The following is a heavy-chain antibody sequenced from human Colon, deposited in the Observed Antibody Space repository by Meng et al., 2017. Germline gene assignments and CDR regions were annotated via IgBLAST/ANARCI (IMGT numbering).Heavy chain of an antibody. CDR1: GGSISSSNW. Sequence: QGEVQEAGPGRAQSSGTLSLTCSVNGGSISSSNWWSWVRQPPGKGLEWIVEIYHSGSTNYNPSLKSRVTISVDKSKNQFSLKLSSVTAADTAVYYCASFPPPGKQWLVTDYWGQGTLVTVSS. J-gene: IGHJ4*02. D-gene: IGHD6-19*01. CDR2: IYHSGST. V-gene: IGHV4-4*02. CDR3: ASFPPPGKQWLVTDY.